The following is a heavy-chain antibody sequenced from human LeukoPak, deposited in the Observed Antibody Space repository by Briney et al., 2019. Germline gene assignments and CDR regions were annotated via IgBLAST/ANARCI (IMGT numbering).Heavy chain of an antibody. J-gene: IGHJ6*03. CDR2: IYSGGST. CDR1: GFTDSSNY. Sequence: GGSLRLSRAASGFTDSSNYMSWVRQARWRGLAGVSVIYSGGSTYYADSVKGRFTISRDNSKHTLYLQMNSLRAEDTAVYYCASGSGSYRTPYYYMDVWGTGTTVTVSS. V-gene: IGHV3-53*01. D-gene: IGHD3-10*01. CDR3: ASGSGSYRTPYYYMDV.